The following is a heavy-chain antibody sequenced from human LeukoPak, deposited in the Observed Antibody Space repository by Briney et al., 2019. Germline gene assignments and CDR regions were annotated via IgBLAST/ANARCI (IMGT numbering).Heavy chain of an antibody. Sequence: PSETLSLTCAFYGGSFSGYYWSWIRQPPGKGLEWIGEIDCSGSTYYNPSLKSRVTISVDTSKNQFSLKLCSVTAADTAVYYCARGRRNMITFGQTWSFDYWGQGTLVTVSS. CDR2: IDCSGST. D-gene: IGHD3-16*01. CDR3: ARGRRNMITFGQTWSFDY. V-gene: IGHV4-34*01. J-gene: IGHJ4*02. CDR1: GGSFSGYY.